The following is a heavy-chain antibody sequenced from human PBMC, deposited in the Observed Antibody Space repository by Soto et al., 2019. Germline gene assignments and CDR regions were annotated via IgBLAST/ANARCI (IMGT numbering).Heavy chain of an antibody. J-gene: IGHJ5*02. CDR2: IIPILGTA. Sequence: SVKVSCKASGGTFSSYAISWVRQAPGQGLEWMGGIIPILGTANYAQKFQGRVTITADESTSTAYMELSSLRSGDTAVYYCARDRPPVAGFYRGYNWFDPWGQGTLVTVSS. CDR1: GGTFSSYA. CDR3: ARDRPPVAGFYRGYNWFDP. D-gene: IGHD6-19*01. V-gene: IGHV1-69*13.